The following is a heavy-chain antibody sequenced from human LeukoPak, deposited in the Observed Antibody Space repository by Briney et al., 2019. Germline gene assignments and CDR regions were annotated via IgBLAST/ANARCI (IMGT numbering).Heavy chain of an antibody. CDR1: GYTFTSYG. D-gene: IGHD3-9*01. CDR3: AREGLRYFDWPDDAFDI. J-gene: IGHJ3*02. Sequence: ASVQVSCKASGYTFTSYGISWVRQAPGQGLEWMGWISAYNGNTNYAQKLQGRVTMTTDTSTSTAYMELRSLRSDDTAVYYCAREGLRYFDWPDDAFDIWGQGTMVTVSS. V-gene: IGHV1-18*04. CDR2: ISAYNGNT.